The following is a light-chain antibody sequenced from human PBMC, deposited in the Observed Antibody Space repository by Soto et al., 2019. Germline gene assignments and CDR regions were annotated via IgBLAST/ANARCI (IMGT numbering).Light chain of an antibody. CDR1: SSDVGGYNY. V-gene: IGLV2-14*03. J-gene: IGLJ1*01. Sequence: QSALTQPASVSGSPGQWITISCTGTSSDVGGYNYVSWYQHRPGKAPKLMIYDVSNRPSGVSNRFSGSKSGNTASLTISGHQDEEEADYYWTSDTSTSTYYVFGTGTKLTVL. CDR3: TSDTSTSTYYV. CDR2: DVS.